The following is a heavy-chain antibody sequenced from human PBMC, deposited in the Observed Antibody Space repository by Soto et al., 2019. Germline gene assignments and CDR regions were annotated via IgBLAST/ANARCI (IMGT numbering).Heavy chain of an antibody. CDR2: IYWDEDR. J-gene: IGHJ5*02. CDR3: AHRRTYSGNYHWVDH. Sequence: QITLKESGPTLVKPTQTLTLTCTFSGFSLSTSGVGVGWIRQPPGKALEWLAIIYWDEDRRYSPSLKNRLTITKDTSKNQVVLTMTSMDPVDTATYYCAHRRTYSGNYHWVDHWGQGILVTVSS. CDR1: GFSLSTSGVG. D-gene: IGHD1-26*01. V-gene: IGHV2-5*02.